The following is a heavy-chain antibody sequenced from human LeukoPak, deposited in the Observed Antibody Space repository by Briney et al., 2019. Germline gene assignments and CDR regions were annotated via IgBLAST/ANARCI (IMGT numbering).Heavy chain of an antibody. D-gene: IGHD3-10*01. V-gene: IGHV3-7*01. CDR1: GFTFSNSW. CDR2: INHDGSEK. Sequence: GGSLRLSCAASGFTFSNSWMNWFRQAPGRLEWVANINHDGSEKNYVDSVEGRFTITRDNTKKSLYLQMNSLGAEDTAVYYCARGTALPGVDYWGQGTLVIVSS. CDR3: ARGTALPGVDY. J-gene: IGHJ4*02.